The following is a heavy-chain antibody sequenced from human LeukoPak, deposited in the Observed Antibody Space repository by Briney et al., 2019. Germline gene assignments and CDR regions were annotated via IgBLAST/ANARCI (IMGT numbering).Heavy chain of an antibody. J-gene: IGHJ4*02. V-gene: IGHV3-7*01. CDR2: IKKDGSEK. D-gene: IGHD5-12*01. Sequence: GGSLRLSCTASGFTFSSYWMSWVRQAPGKGLEWVANIKKDGSEKYYVDSVKGRFTISRDNAKTSLYLQMNSLRAEDTAVYYCARTHSGYDLSVDYWGQGTLVTVSS. CDR3: ARTHSGYDLSVDY. CDR1: GFTFSSYW.